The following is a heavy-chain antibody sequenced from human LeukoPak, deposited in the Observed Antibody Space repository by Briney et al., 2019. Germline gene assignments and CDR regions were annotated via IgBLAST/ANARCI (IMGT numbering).Heavy chain of an antibody. J-gene: IGHJ6*02. V-gene: IGHV3-33*01. Sequence: PGGSLRLSCAASGFTFSSYGMHWVRQAPGKGLEWVAVIWYDGSNKYYADSVKGRFTISRDNSKNTLYLQMNSLRAEDTDVYYCARDTGSDIYYYYGMDVWGQGTTVTVSS. CDR1: GFTFSSYG. CDR2: IWYDGSNK. D-gene: IGHD3-10*01. CDR3: ARDTGSDIYYYYGMDV.